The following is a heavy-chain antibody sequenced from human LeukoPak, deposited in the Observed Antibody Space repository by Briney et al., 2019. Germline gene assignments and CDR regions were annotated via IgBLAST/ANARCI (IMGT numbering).Heavy chain of an antibody. Sequence: KTSETLSLTCAVSGVSISSGDYSWNWIRQPPGKGLDWIGYIYRSGSTYYSASLSSRVTISVDMSKNQISLKFTSVTAADPAVYHCTRETIRFCSDTACLQGEFWGQGALVTVSS. CDR1: GVSISSGDYS. J-gene: IGHJ4*02. CDR3: TRETIRFCSDTACLQGEF. D-gene: IGHD2-15*01. V-gene: IGHV4-30-2*01. CDR2: IYRSGST.